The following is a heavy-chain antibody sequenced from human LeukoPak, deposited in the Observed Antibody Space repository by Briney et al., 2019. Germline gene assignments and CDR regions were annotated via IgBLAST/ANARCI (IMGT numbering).Heavy chain of an antibody. CDR1: GFTFSSFA. V-gene: IGHV3-23*01. J-gene: IGHJ4*02. CDR3: AKNRLTAYYFDD. CDR2: IKSDSTLI. Sequence: GGSLRLSCAASGFTFSSFAMNWVRQAPGKGLEWVSGIKSDSTLIYYADSAKGRFTVSRDNSKNTVYLQMNSLRAEDTAVYYCAKNRLTAYYFDDWGQGTLVPVSS. D-gene: IGHD2-21*02.